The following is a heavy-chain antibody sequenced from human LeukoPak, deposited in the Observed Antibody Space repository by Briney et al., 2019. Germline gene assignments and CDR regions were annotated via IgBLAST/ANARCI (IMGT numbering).Heavy chain of an antibody. D-gene: IGHD2-21*02. Sequence: SETLSLTCTVSGGSISSSDYYWGWIRQPPGKGLEWIGNIFYSGSTHYNPSLKSRVTISVDTSKNQFSLKLNSVTAADTAVYHCAGLVVGTATTDYWGQGTLVTVSS. V-gene: IGHV4-39*01. J-gene: IGHJ4*02. CDR2: IFYSGST. CDR3: AGLVVGTATTDY. CDR1: GGSISSSDYY.